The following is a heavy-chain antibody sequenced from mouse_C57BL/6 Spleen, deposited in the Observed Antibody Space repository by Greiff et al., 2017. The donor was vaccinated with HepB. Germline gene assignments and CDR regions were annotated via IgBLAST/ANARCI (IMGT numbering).Heavy chain of an antibody. CDR3: ARLGFYYYGPRGNYYAMDY. Sequence: VKLQQPGAELVKPGASVKMSCKASGYTFTSYWITWVKQRPGQGLEWIGDIYPGSGSTNYNEKFKSKATLTVDTSSSTAYMQLSSLTSEDSAVYYCARLGFYYYGPRGNYYAMDYWGQGTSVTVSS. J-gene: IGHJ4*01. CDR2: IYPGSGST. V-gene: IGHV1-55*01. CDR1: GYTFTSYW. D-gene: IGHD1-1*01.